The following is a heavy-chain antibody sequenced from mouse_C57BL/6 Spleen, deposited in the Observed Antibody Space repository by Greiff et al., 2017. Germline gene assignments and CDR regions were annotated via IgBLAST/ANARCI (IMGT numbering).Heavy chain of an antibody. D-gene: IGHD4-1*01. CDR3: ASFWDFDY. CDR2: INPSTGGT. CDR1: GYSFTGYY. Sequence: VQLQQSGAELVKPGASVKISCKASGYSFTGYYMNWVKQSPEKSLEWIGEINPSTGGTTYNQKFKAKATLTVDKSSSTAYMQLKSLTSEDSAVYYCASFWDFDYWGQGTTLTVSS. J-gene: IGHJ2*01. V-gene: IGHV1-42*01.